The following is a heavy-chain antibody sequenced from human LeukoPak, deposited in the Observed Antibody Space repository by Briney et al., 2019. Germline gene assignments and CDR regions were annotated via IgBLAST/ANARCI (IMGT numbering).Heavy chain of an antibody. D-gene: IGHD4-11*01. CDR3: ASRNEDDYSNYELDY. CDR1: GGSVSSGSYY. J-gene: IGHJ4*02. V-gene: IGHV4-61*01. CDR2: IYYSGST. Sequence: PSETLSLTCTVSGGSVSSGSYYWSWIRQPPGKGLEWIGYIYYSGSTNYNPSLKSRVTISVDTSKNQFSLRLSSVTAADTAVYYCASRNEDDYSNYELDYWGQGTLVTVSS.